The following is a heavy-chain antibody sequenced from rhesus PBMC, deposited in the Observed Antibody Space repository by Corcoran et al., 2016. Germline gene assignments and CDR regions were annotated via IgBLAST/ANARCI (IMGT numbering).Heavy chain of an antibody. Sequence: QVQLVQSGAEVKKPGAPVKVACKAAGCTRGRYAIGWVRQAAGQGLEWMGVIIPLVGITNSAEKFQGRVTITAATSTSTAYMELSSLRSEDTAVYYCASGGSYNSLDVWGRGVLVTVSS. J-gene: IGHJ5-2*02. V-gene: IGHV1-198*02. D-gene: IGHD1-44*02. CDR1: GCTRGRYA. CDR2: IIPLVGIT. CDR3: ASGGSYNSLDV.